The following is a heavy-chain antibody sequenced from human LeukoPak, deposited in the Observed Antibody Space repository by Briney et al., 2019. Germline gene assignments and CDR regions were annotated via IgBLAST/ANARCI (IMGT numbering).Heavy chain of an antibody. D-gene: IGHD3-22*01. J-gene: IGHJ4*02. V-gene: IGHV1-18*01. CDR3: ARDLAGPDYYDSSGHLSEGVSLFDY. CDR1: GYTFTSYG. CDR2: ISACNGNT. Sequence: ASVKVSCKASGYTFTSYGISWVRQAPGQGLEWTGWISACNGNTNYAQKLQGRVTMTTDTSTSTAYMELRSLRSDDTAVYYCARDLAGPDYYDSSGHLSEGVSLFDYWGQGTLVTVSS.